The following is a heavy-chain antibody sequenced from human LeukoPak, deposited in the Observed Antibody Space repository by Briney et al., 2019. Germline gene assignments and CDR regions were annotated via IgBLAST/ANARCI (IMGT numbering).Heavy chain of an antibody. J-gene: IGHJ6*02. D-gene: IGHD6-6*01. Sequence: GGSLRLSCAASGFTFSSYAMSWVRQAPGKGLEWVALMSYDGSNSYYADSVKGRFTISRDNSKNTLYLQMNTLRAEDTAVYYCAKDRSSSGGYYHYYVMDVWGQGTTVTVSS. CDR2: MSYDGSNS. V-gene: IGHV3-30*18. CDR1: GFTFSSYA. CDR3: AKDRSSSGGYYHYYVMDV.